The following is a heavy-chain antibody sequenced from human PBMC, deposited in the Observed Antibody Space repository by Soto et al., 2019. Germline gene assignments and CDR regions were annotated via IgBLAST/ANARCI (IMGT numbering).Heavy chain of an antibody. V-gene: IGHV4-59*01. CDR2: IYYSGST. D-gene: IGHD3-10*01. CDR1: NGSLSXNY. J-gene: IGHJ4*02. Sequence: QVXXQESGPGLVKLSETLSLTCTVSNGSLSXNYWSWIRQSPGKGLEWIGNIYYSGSTNYNPSLKSRVTMSVDTSKNQFTLKLSSVTAADTGVYFCARSFMVPVDFFDYWGQGTLVTVSS. CDR3: ARSFMVPVDFFDY.